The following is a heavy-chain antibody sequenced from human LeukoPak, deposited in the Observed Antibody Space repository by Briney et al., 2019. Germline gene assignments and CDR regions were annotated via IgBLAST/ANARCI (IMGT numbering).Heavy chain of an antibody. J-gene: IGHJ4*02. CDR1: GGSIRSNY. D-gene: IGHD3-10*01. Sequence: SETLSLTCTVSGGSIRSNYWSWIRQPPGKGLEWIGFMYYSGSTSYNPSLKSRASMSVDTSKNQFSLRLSSVTAADTAVYYCGSLQQIRGLSVFDFWGQGALVTVSS. CDR2: MYYSGST. CDR3: GSLQQIRGLSVFDF. V-gene: IGHV4-59*01.